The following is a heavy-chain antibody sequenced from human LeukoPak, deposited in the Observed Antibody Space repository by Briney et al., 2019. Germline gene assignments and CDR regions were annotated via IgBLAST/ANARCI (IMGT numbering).Heavy chain of an antibody. CDR2: ITPIFGTA. J-gene: IGHJ4*02. Sequence: ASVTVSCKASGGTFSSYDISWVRQAPGQGLEWMGGITPIFGTAKYAQKFQGRVTITAVESMSTAYMELSSLRSEDTAVYYCARGWLAETTVVTPYNYWGQGTLVTVSS. V-gene: IGHV1-69*13. D-gene: IGHD4-23*01. CDR3: ARGWLAETTVVTPYNY. CDR1: GGTFSSYD.